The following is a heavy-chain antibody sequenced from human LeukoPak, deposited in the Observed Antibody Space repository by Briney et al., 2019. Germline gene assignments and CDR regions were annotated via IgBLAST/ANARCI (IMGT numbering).Heavy chain of an antibody. CDR2: ISGSGSST. CDR3: AKYTSERELNPHDY. D-gene: IGHD1-26*01. Sequence: GGSLRLSCAASGFTFSSYAVSWVRQAPGKGLEWVSAISGSGSSTYYADSVKGRFTISRDNSKNTPYLQMNSLRAEDRAVYYCAKYTSERELNPHDYGGQGTLVTVSS. CDR1: GFTFSSYA. J-gene: IGHJ4*02. V-gene: IGHV3-23*01.